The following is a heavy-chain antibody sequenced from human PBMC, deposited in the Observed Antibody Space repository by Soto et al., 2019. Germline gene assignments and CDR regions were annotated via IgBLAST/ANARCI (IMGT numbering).Heavy chain of an antibody. J-gene: IGHJ6*02. CDR2: IYSGGST. CDR3: ARATLSRAAGGMDV. CDR1: GFTVSSNY. V-gene: IGHV3-53*04. Sequence: EVQLVESGGGLVQPGGSLRLSCAASGFTVSSNYMSWVRQAPGKGLEWVSVIYSGGSTYYADSVKGRFTISRHNSKNTLYLQMHSLRAEDTAVYYCARATLSRAAGGMDVWGQGTTVTVSS. D-gene: IGHD6-25*01.